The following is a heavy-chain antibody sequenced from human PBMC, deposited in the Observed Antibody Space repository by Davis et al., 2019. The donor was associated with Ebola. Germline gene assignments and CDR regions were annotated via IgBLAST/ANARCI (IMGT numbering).Heavy chain of an antibody. CDR3: AAAYNKYSHRFDY. D-gene: IGHD6-6*01. CDR1: GYTFTSYY. V-gene: IGHV1-46*01. CDR2: INPSGGST. Sequence: ASVKVSCKASGYTFTSYYMHWVRQAPGQGLEWMGIINPSGGSTNYAQKFQERVAITRDMSTSTAYMELSSLRSEDTAVYYCAAAYNKYSHRFDYWGQGTLVTVSS. J-gene: IGHJ4*02.